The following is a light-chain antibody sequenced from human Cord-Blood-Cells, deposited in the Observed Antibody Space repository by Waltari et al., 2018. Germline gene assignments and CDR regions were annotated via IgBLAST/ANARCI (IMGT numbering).Light chain of an antibody. CDR3: CSYAGSSTYV. J-gene: IGLJ1*01. CDR2: EGS. CDR1: SSDVGSYNL. Sequence: QSALTQSASVSGSPGQSITISCTGTSSDVGSYNLVSWYQQHPGKAPKLKIYEGSKRPSVVSNRFSGSKSGNTASLTISGLQAEDEADYYCCSYAGSSTYVFGTGTKVTVL. V-gene: IGLV2-23*01.